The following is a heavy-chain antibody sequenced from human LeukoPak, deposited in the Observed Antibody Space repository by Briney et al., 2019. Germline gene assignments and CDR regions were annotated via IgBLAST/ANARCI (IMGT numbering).Heavy chain of an antibody. CDR1: GFTFSSYS. V-gene: IGHV3-48*01. J-gene: IGHJ4*02. D-gene: IGHD4-17*01. Sequence: GGSLRLSCAASGFTFSSYSMNWVRQAPGKGLEWVSYISSSSSTIYYADSVKGRFTISRDNAKNTLYLQINSLRAEDTALYYCAKATGTVINFDYWGQGTLVTVSS. CDR3: AKATGTVINFDY. CDR2: ISSSSSTI.